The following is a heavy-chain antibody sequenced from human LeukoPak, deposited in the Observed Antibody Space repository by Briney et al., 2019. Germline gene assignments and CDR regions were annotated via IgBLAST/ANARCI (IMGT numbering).Heavy chain of an antibody. CDR1: GYTFTAYY. D-gene: IGHD3-10*01. CDR2: MNPNSGGS. Sequence: ASVKVSCKASGYTFTAYYVHWVRQAPGQGLEWMGRMNPNSGGSNYAQKFQDRVTMTRDTSISTAYMELSRLTSDDTAMYYCARDLDRDDDYWGQGTLVTVSS. CDR3: ARDLDRDDDY. J-gene: IGHJ4*02. V-gene: IGHV1-2*06.